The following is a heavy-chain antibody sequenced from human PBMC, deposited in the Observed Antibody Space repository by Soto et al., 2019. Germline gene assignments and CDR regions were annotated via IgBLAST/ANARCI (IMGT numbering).Heavy chain of an antibody. D-gene: IGHD1-7*01. Sequence: GGSLRLSCAASGFTFSSYGMHWVRQAPGKGLEWVAVIWYDGSNKYYADSVKGRFTISRDNSKNTLYLQMNSLRAEDTAVYYCARAHILITGTTVGFDYWGQGTLVTVSS. CDR1: GFTFSSYG. CDR2: IWYDGSNK. J-gene: IGHJ4*02. V-gene: IGHV3-33*01. CDR3: ARAHILITGTTVGFDY.